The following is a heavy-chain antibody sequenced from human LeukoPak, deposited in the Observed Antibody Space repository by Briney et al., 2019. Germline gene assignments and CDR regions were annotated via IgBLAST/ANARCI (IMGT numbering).Heavy chain of an antibody. CDR3: ANDLLTLPRTYDSPTFDY. V-gene: IGHV3-23*01. J-gene: IGHJ4*02. CDR2: ISGSGGST. Sequence: GGSLRLSCAASGFTFSSYAMSWVRQAPGKGLEWVSAISGSGGSTYYADSVKGRFTISRDNSKNTLYLQMNSLRAEDTAVYYCANDLLTLPRTYDSPTFDYWGQGTLVTVSS. D-gene: IGHD3-22*01. CDR1: GFTFSSYA.